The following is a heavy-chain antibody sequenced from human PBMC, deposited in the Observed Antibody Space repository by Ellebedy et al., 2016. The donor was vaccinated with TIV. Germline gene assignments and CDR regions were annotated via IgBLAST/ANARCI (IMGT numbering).Heavy chain of an antibody. Sequence: AASVKVSCKASGYTFTSYRMHWVRQAPGQGLEWMEIINPSGGSTTYSPKFQGRVTITRDRSTSTAYMELSSLRSEDTAVYYCARDGTYGMDVWGQGTTVSVSS. J-gene: IGHJ6*02. D-gene: IGHD2-21*01. V-gene: IGHV1-46*01. CDR1: GYTFTSYR. CDR3: ARDGTYGMDV. CDR2: INPSGGST.